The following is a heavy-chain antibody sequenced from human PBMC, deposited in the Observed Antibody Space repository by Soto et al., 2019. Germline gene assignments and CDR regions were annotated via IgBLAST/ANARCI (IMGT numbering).Heavy chain of an antibody. J-gene: IGHJ4*02. Sequence: GESLKISFKGSGYNFSGYWIAWVRQMPGKGLELMGIIYPSDSDTRYRPSFQGQVTISADKSISSAYLQWRGLRASGTAMYYCARGGVSTRTFDYWGQGTPVTVS. V-gene: IGHV5-51*01. CDR3: ARGGVSTRTFDY. D-gene: IGHD3-3*01. CDR1: GYNFSGYW. CDR2: IYPSDSDT.